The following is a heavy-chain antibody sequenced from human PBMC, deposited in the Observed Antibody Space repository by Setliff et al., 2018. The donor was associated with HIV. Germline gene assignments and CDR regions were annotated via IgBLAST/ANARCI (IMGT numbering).Heavy chain of an antibody. CDR1: GYSFTSDW. CDR2: LHPGDSDT. D-gene: IGHD1-1*01. Sequence: PGESLKISCKGSGYSFTSDWIGWVRQMPGKGLELMGILHPGDSDTRYSPSFQGQVTISADKSISTAYLQWSNLKASDTGMYYCARVLKIPGPRWNWFDSWGPETLLVTVSS. V-gene: IGHV5-51*01. CDR3: ARVLKIPGPRWNWFDS. J-gene: IGHJ5*01.